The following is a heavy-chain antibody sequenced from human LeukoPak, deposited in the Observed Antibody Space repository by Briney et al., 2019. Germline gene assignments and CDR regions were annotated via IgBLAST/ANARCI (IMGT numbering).Heavy chain of an antibody. J-gene: IGHJ4*02. CDR2: R. CDR3: VRDAQRGFDYSNSLQY. CDR1: GFIFNHYA. Sequence: QSGTSLRLSCEASGFIFNHYALHWVRQAPNKGLEWVAVRYYADSVKGRFSIFRDDSQKRVFLQMNSLRAEDTAVYYCVRDAQRGFDYSNSLQYWGQGALVTVSS. D-gene: IGHD4-11*01. V-gene: IGHV3-33*01.